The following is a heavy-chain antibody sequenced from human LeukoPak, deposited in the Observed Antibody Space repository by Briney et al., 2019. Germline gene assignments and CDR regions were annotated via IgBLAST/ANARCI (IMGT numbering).Heavy chain of an antibody. CDR1: GGSISSSSYY. J-gene: IGHJ5*02. D-gene: IGHD3-22*01. V-gene: IGHV4-39*01. CDR2: ICYSGSP. Sequence: AETLSLTCTVSGGSISSSSYYWRWIRQPPGKGLEWFGCICYSGSPYYHPAPKRRITISVHKSKNHFSLKFSSGTAAGAALYYCARHICNDTEGGPVYTWFDPWGQGTLVTVSS. CDR3: ARHICNDTEGGPVYTWFDP.